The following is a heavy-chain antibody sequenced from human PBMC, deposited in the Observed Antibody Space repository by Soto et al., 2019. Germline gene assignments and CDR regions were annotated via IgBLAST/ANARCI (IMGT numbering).Heavy chain of an antibody. CDR1: GFTFGSSW. J-gene: IGHJ4*02. Sequence: EVQLVESGGGLVQPGGSVRLSCVASGFTFGSSWMHWVRQAPGKGLVWVSRISRDATTKNYAEYAKGRFTIARDNAENTLYLQVDSPTAEDTAVYYWERRPPGWYSYDYWGQGTLLTVSS. D-gene: IGHD6-19*01. CDR2: ISRDATTK. V-gene: IGHV3-74*01. CDR3: ERRPPGWYSYDY.